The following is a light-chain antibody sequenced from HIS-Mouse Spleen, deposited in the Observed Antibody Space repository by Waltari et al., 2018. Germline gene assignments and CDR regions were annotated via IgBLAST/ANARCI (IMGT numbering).Light chain of an antibody. J-gene: IGKJ4*01. CDR3: QKYNSAPRLT. Sequence: DIQMTQSPSSLSASVGDRVTTTCRASQGISNYLAWYQQKPGKVPKLLIYAAYTLQSGVPSRFSGSGSGTDFTLTISSLQPEDVATYYCQKYNSAPRLTFGGGTKVEIK. CDR2: AAY. V-gene: IGKV1-27*01. CDR1: QGISNY.